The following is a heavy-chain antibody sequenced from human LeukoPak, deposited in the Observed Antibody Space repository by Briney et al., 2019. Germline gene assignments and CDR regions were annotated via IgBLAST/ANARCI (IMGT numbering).Heavy chain of an antibody. CDR2: ISPDSGNT. CDR3: ARIEYAFWSRYYGIDY. D-gene: IGHD3-3*01. Sequence: ASVKVSCKASGYTFNSYGTSWVRQAPGQGLEWMGWISPDSGNTHYVQKLQGRVTMTTDTSTSTAYMELTSLRSDDTAVYYCARIEYAFWSRYYGIDYWGQGTLVSVSS. V-gene: IGHV1-18*01. J-gene: IGHJ4*02. CDR1: GYTFNSYG.